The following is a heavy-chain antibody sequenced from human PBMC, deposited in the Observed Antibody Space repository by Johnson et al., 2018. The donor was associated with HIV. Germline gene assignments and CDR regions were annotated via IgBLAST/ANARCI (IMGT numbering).Heavy chain of an antibody. CDR2: ISWNSGSI. J-gene: IGHJ3*02. D-gene: IGHD1-26*01. Sequence: VLLVESGGGLVQPGRSLRLSCAASGFTFDDYAMHWVRQAPGQGLEWVSGISWNSGSIGYADSVKGRFTIYRDNAKNSLYLQMNILRAEDTALYYCAKGWIVGATKGEVDAFDIWGQGTMVTVSS. CDR1: GFTFDDYA. V-gene: IGHV3-9*01. CDR3: AKGWIVGATKGEVDAFDI.